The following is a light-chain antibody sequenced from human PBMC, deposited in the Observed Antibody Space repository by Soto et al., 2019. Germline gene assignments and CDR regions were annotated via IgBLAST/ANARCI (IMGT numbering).Light chain of an antibody. J-gene: IGKJ1*01. CDR3: QQSSSAPPT. Sequence: DIQMTQSPSSLSASVGYRVTITCRTSQSIRSHLNWYQQKTGKAPKLLIRAASSLQSGVPSRFSGSGFGTDFTLTISSLQPEDFATYYCQQSSSAPPTFGQGTKVDIK. V-gene: IGKV1-39*01. CDR1: QSIRSH. CDR2: AAS.